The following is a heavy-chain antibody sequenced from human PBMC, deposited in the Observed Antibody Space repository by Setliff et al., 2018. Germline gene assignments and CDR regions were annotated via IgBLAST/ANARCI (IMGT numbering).Heavy chain of an antibody. J-gene: IGHJ5*02. CDR1: TYSITNHF. CDR3: ARGNDVRFDP. Sequence: SETLSLTCAVSTYSITNHFWGWIRQPPGKGLEWIGSISHSEGTYYNPSLKSRVTISIDTSKNQFSLNLRSVTATDTAVYYCARGNDVRFDPWSQGALVTVSS. CDR2: ISHSEGT. D-gene: IGHD1-1*01. V-gene: IGHV4-38-2*01.